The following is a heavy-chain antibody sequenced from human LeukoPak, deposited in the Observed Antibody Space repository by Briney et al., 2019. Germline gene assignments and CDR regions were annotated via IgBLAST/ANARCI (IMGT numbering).Heavy chain of an antibody. D-gene: IGHD5-18*01. CDR3: ASSGYSYGHDAFDI. CDR1: GYSFTSYW. CDR2: IDPSDSYT. Sequence: RGESLKISCKGSGYSFTSYWISWVGQMPGKGLEWMGRIDPSDSYTNYSPSFQGHVTISADKSISTAYLQWSSLKASDTAMYYCASSGYSYGHDAFDIWGQGTMVTVSS. J-gene: IGHJ3*02. V-gene: IGHV5-10-1*01.